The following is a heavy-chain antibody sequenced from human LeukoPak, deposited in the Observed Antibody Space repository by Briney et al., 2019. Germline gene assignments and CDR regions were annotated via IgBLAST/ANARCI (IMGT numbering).Heavy chain of an antibody. CDR1: GFTFSNYW. CDR2: IKEDGRET. V-gene: IGHV3-7*01. Sequence: GGSLRLSCAASGFTFSNYWMSWVRQAPGQGPEWVANIKEDGRETYYLDSVEGRFTISRDNAKNSLELQMNSLRVEDTAVYHCVKAQNFRPSAFFDSWGQGTLVTVS. J-gene: IGHJ4*02. D-gene: IGHD1-7*01. CDR3: VKAQNFRPSAFFDS.